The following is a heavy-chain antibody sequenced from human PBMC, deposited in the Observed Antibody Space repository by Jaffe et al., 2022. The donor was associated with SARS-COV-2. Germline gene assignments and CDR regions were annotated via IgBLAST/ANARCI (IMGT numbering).Heavy chain of an antibody. CDR1: GFTFDDYA. J-gene: IGHJ4*02. CDR2: ISWNSGSI. V-gene: IGHV3-9*01. CDR3: AKGSKVAAAAAPLFDY. D-gene: IGHD6-13*01. Sequence: EVQLVESGGGLVQPGRSLRLSCAASGFTFDDYAMHWVRQAPGKGLEWVSGISWNSGSIGYADSVKGRFTISRDNAKNSLYLQMNSLRAEDTALYYCAKGSKVAAAAAPLFDYWGQGTLVTVSS.